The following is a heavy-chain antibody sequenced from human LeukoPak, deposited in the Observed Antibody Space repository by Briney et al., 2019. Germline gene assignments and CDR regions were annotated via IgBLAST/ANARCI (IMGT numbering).Heavy chain of an antibody. J-gene: IGHJ5*02. CDR1: GFTFSSDE. CDR2: ISSSGSTI. V-gene: IGHV3-48*03. Sequence: PGGSLRLSCAASGFTFSSDEMNWGRQAPGKGLEWGSYISSSGSTIYYADSVKGRFTISRANAKNSLYLQMNSLRAEDTAVYYCARQRGSGWYVGNWFDHWGQGTLVTVSS. D-gene: IGHD6-19*01. CDR3: ARQRGSGWYVGNWFDH.